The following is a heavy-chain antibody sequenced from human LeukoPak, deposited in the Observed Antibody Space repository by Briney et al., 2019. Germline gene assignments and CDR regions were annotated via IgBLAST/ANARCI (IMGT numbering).Heavy chain of an antibody. Sequence: GGSLRLSCAASGFTFSGSAMHWVRQASGKGLEWVGRIRSKTNSYATSYAASVKGRFALSRDDSKNTAYLQMNSLKTEDTAVYYCARDVYGSGSYLWFDPWGQGTLVTVSS. V-gene: IGHV3-73*01. CDR2: IRSKTNSYAT. J-gene: IGHJ5*02. CDR3: ARDVYGSGSYLWFDP. CDR1: GFTFSGSA. D-gene: IGHD3-10*01.